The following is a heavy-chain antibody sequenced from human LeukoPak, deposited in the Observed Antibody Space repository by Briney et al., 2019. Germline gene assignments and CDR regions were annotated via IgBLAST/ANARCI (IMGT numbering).Heavy chain of an antibody. J-gene: IGHJ4*02. CDR3: VRGYSGYENDY. CDR1: GGTFSSYT. Sequence: GASVKVSCKASGGTFSSYTISWVRQAPGQGLEWMGRIIPILGIANYAQKFQGRVTITADKSTSTAYMELSSLRSEDTAVYYCVRGYSGYENDYWGQGTLVTVSS. D-gene: IGHD5-12*01. V-gene: IGHV1-69*02. CDR2: IIPILGIA.